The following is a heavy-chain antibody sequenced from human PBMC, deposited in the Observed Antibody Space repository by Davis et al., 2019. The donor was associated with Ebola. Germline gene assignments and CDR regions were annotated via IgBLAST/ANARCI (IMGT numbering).Heavy chain of an antibody. Sequence: SVKVSCKASGGTFSSYAISWVRQAPGQGLEWMGGIIPIFGTANYAQKLQGRVTMTTDTSTSTAYMELRSLRSDDTAVYYCARDPWYYDSSGYSDWDYWGQGTLVTVSS. D-gene: IGHD3-22*01. CDR3: ARDPWYYDSSGYSDWDY. CDR1: GGTFSSYA. J-gene: IGHJ4*02. V-gene: IGHV1-69*05. CDR2: IIPIFGTA.